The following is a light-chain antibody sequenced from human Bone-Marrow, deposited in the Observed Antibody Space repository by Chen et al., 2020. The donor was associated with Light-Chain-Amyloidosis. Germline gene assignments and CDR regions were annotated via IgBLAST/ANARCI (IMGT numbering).Light chain of an antibody. Sequence: SYELTQPPSVSVSPGQTARITCSGDDLPTKYAYWYQQKPGQAPVLVIHRDTERPSGITERFSGSSSGTTATLTISGVQAEDEADYHCQSADSSGTYEVIFGGGTNRTVL. CDR2: RDT. CDR3: QSADSSGTYEVI. V-gene: IGLV3-25*03. J-gene: IGLJ2*01. CDR1: DLPTKY.